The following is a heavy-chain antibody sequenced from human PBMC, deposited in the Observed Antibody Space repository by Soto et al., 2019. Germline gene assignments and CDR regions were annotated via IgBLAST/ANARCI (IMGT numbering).Heavy chain of an antibody. CDR2: INPSGGST. CDR3: ARDRPPIYYDILTGYYTAYDAFDI. V-gene: IGHV1-46*03. Sequence: ASVKVSCKASGYTFTSYYMHWVRQAPGQGLEWMGIINPSGGSTSYAQKLQGRVTMTRDTSTSTVYMELSSLRSEDTAVYYCARDRPPIYYDILTGYYTAYDAFDIWGQGTMVTVSS. D-gene: IGHD3-9*01. J-gene: IGHJ3*02. CDR1: GYTFTSYY.